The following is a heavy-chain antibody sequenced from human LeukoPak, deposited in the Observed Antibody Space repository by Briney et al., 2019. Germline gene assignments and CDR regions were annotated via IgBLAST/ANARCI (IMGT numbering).Heavy chain of an antibody. Sequence: ASVKVSCKASGYTFTGYYMHWVRQAPGQGLEWMGWINPNSGGTNYAQKFQGRVTMTRDTSISTAYMELSRLRSDDTAVYYCARRRDGYNREGYYFDYWGQGTLVTVSS. D-gene: IGHD5-24*01. CDR2: INPNSGGT. J-gene: IGHJ4*02. V-gene: IGHV1-2*02. CDR3: ARRRDGYNREGYYFDY. CDR1: GYTFTGYY.